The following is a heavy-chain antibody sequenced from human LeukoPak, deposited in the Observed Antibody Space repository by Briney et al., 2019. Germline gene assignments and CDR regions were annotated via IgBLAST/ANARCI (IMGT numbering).Heavy chain of an antibody. J-gene: IGHJ3*02. D-gene: IGHD3-9*01. Sequence: GGSLRLSCAASGFTFSSYAMHWVRQAPGKGLEWVAVISYDGSNKYYADSVKGRFTISRDNSKNTLYLQMNSLRAEDTAVYYCARDLRYFDWPPGAFDIWGQGTMVTVSS. V-gene: IGHV3-30-3*01. CDR1: GFTFSSYA. CDR3: ARDLRYFDWPPGAFDI. CDR2: ISYDGSNK.